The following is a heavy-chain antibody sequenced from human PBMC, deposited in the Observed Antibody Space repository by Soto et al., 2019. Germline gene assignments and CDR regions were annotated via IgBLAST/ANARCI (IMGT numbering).Heavy chain of an antibody. CDR2: IYPGDSDT. J-gene: IGHJ3*02. CDR1: GYSFTSYW. D-gene: IGHD2-15*01. V-gene: IGHV5-51*01. CDR3: ARQQNDIVVVVAATLASNAFDI. Sequence: PGESLKISCKGSGYSFTSYWIGWVRQMPGKGLEWMGIIYPGDSDTRYSPSFQGQVTISADKSISTAYLQWSSLKASDTAMYYCARQQNDIVVVVAATLASNAFDIWGQGTMVTVSS.